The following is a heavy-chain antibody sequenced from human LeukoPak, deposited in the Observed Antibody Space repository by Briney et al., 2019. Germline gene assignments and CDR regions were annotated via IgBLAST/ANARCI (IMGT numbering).Heavy chain of an antibody. V-gene: IGHV4-59*08. CDR3: ARRGYGDYDAWFDP. CDR2: IYYSGST. CDR1: GGSISSYY. D-gene: IGHD4-17*01. Sequence: SENLSLTCTVSGGSISSYYWSWIRQPPGKGLEWIGYIYYSGSTNYNPSLKSRVTISVDTSKNQFSLKLSSVTAADTAVYYCARRGYGDYDAWFDPWGQGTLVTVSS. J-gene: IGHJ5*02.